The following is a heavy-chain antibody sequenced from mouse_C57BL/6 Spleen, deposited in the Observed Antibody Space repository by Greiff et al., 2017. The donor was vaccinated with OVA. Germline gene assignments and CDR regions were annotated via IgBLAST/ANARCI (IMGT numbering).Heavy chain of an antibody. V-gene: IGHV5-17*01. D-gene: IGHD1-1*01. CDR3: ANSYYYGSSSPFAY. CDR1: GFTFSDYG. Sequence: EVQGVESGGGLVKPGGSLKLSCAASGFTFSDYGMHWVRQAPEKGLEWVAYISSGSSTIYYADTVKGRFTISRDNAQNTLFLQMTSLRSEDTAMYYCANSYYYGSSSPFAYWGQGTLVTVSA. J-gene: IGHJ3*01. CDR2: ISSGSSTI.